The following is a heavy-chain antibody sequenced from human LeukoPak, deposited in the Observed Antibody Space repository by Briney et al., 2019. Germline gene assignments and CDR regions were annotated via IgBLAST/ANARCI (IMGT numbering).Heavy chain of an antibody. J-gene: IGHJ1*01. Sequence: GASVKVSCKASGYTFTSYYMHWVRQAPGQGLEWMGTINPSGGSTSYAQKFQGRVTMTRDTSTSTVYMELSSLRSEDTAVYYCASGYCSGGSCYSAEYFQHWGQGTLVTVSS. CDR2: INPSGGST. D-gene: IGHD2-15*01. V-gene: IGHV1-46*01. CDR1: GYTFTSYY. CDR3: ASGYCSGGSCYSAEYFQH.